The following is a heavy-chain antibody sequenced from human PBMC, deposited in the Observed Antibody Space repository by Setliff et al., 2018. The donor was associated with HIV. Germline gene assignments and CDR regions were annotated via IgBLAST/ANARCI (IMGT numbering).Heavy chain of an antibody. Sequence: ASVKVSCKASGYTFIRYGISWVRQAPGQGLEWMGWISAYNGNTNYIEKLQGRVTMATDTSTRTAYMELRSLRSDDTAIYYCARDPGWLQTLYYFDSWGQGTLVTVSS. V-gene: IGHV1-18*01. CDR3: ARDPGWLQTLYYFDS. J-gene: IGHJ4*02. CDR2: ISAYNGNT. CDR1: GYTFIRYG. D-gene: IGHD5-12*01.